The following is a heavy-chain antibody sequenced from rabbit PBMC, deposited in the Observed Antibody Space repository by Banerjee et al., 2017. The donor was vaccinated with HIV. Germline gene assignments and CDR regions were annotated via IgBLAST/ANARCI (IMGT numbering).Heavy chain of an antibody. CDR1: GFSFSNSYW. D-gene: IGHD6-1*01. J-gene: IGHJ3*01. CDR2: IYAGSSGNT. Sequence: QEQLEESGGDLVKPGASLTLTCTASGFSFSNSYWICWVRQAPGKGLEWIACIYAGSSGNTWYASWAKGRFTISKTSSTTVTLQMTSLTAADTATYFCARGPNVGYGGAGYGYALWGQGTLVTVS. V-gene: IGHV1S45*01. CDR3: ARGPNVGYGGAGYGYAL.